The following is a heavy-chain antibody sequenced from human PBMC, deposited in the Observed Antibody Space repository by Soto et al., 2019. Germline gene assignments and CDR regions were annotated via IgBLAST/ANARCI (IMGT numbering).Heavy chain of an antibody. CDR2: IYWDDDQ. V-gene: IGHV2-5*02. CDR3: ARIKVVRGVIITDAFDK. Sequence: QVTLKESGRTLVKPTQTLTLTCSFSGFSLRTNGVGVGWIRQPPGKALECLARIYWDDDQRYNPSLKSRLTIAKDTSRNQVVLTMTTMDPVDTATYYCARIKVVRGVIITDAFDKWGQGTMVTVSS. J-gene: IGHJ3*02. D-gene: IGHD3-10*01. CDR1: GFSLRTNGVG.